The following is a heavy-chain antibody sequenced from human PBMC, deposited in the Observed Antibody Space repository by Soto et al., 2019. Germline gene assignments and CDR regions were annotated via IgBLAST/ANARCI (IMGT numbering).Heavy chain of an antibody. CDR2: IGTAGDT. D-gene: IGHD3-22*01. CDR1: GFTFSSYD. Sequence: VQLVESGGGLVQPGGSLRLSCSASGFTFSSYDMHWVRQGPGKGLEWVSAIGTAGDTNHAGSVKGRFTISRENAKNSLYLQMNSLSAGDTAIYFCARAIGPTLFDYWGQGTLVTVSS. V-gene: IGHV3-13*04. J-gene: IGHJ4*02. CDR3: ARAIGPTLFDY.